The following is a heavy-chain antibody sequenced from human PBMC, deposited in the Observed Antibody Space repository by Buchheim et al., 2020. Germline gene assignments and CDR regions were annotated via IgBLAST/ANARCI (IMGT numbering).Heavy chain of an antibody. J-gene: IGHJ4*02. CDR3: AKDALLYCSGGSCPTQNFDY. V-gene: IGHV3-30*18. Sequence: QVQLVESGGGVVQPGRSLRLSCAASGFTFSSYGMHWVRQAPGKGLEWVAVISYDGSNKYYADSVKGRFTISRDNSKNTLYLKMNSLRAEDTAVYYCAKDALLYCSGGSCPTQNFDYWGQGTL. CDR2: ISYDGSNK. D-gene: IGHD2-15*01. CDR1: GFTFSSYG.